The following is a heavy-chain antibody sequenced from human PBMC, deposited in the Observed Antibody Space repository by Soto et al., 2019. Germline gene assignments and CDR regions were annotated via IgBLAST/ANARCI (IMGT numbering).Heavy chain of an antibody. J-gene: IGHJ4*02. CDR3: ARGMYGRGWTLDY. D-gene: IGHD6-19*01. CDR1: GFTFSSHW. Sequence: GSLRLSCAASGFTFSSHWMTWVRQAPGKGLEWVANINQDGSEKYYVDSVKGRFTISRDNAKNSLHLQMNSLRAEDTAVYSCARGMYGRGWTLDYWGQGTLVTVSS. CDR2: INQDGSEK. V-gene: IGHV3-7*01.